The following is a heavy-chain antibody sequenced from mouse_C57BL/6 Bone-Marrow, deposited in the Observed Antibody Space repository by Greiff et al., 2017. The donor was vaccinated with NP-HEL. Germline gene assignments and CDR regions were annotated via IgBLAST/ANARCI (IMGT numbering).Heavy chain of an antibody. V-gene: IGHV1-72*01. CDR3: ARSLYYGSDWYFDV. CDR2: IDPNSGGT. J-gene: IGHJ1*03. CDR1: GYTFTSYW. Sequence: QVHVKQPGAELVKPGASVKLSCKASGYTFTSYWMHWVKQRPGRGLEWIGRIDPNSGGTKYNEKFKSKATLTVDKPSSTAYMQLSSLTSEDSAVYYCARSLYYGSDWYFDVWGTGTTVTVSS. D-gene: IGHD1-1*01.